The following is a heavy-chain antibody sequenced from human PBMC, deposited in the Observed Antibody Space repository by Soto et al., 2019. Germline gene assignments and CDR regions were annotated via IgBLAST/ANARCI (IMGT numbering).Heavy chain of an antibody. CDR1: GFTFSSYW. CDR2: IKHVGSEK. J-gene: IGHJ5*01. Sequence: EVQLVESGGGLVQPGGSVRVSCVASGFTFSSYWMSWARQVPGRGLEWLARIKHVGSEKNYGDSMPGRFTISRDKAKSSLYLEMNSLGAYITAVYFCSRVSRGGAGGSSWGHGTLVTASS. D-gene: IGHD6-13*01. CDR3: SRVSRGGAGGSS. V-gene: IGHV3-7*03.